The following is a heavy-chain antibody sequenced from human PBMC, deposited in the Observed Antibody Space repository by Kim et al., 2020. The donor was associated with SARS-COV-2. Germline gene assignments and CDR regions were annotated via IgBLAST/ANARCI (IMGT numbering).Heavy chain of an antibody. CDR1: GDTFNNQA. Sequence: SVKVSCKASGDTFNNQAITWVRQAPGRGLEWMGAIIPVFGTTSYAPTFQDRITITADDFTGTAYLELTSLISDDTAVYYCARDRRQSTARGYFFYYGLDVWGQGTPVSVSS. CDR2: IIPVFGTT. CDR3: ARDRRQSTARGYFFYYGLDV. V-gene: IGHV1-69*13. D-gene: IGHD2-21*01. J-gene: IGHJ6*02.